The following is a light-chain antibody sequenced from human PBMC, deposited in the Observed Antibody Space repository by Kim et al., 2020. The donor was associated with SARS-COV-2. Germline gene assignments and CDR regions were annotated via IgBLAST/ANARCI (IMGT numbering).Light chain of an antibody. J-gene: IGKJ1*01. Sequence: AFVGDRVTSTCRASQGVGNWLAGYQQKPGEAPKRLIHTASSLESGVPARFSGSGSGTDFTLTISSLQPEDFATDSCQQSKSFPWTFGQGTKVDIK. V-gene: IGKV1-12*01. CDR3: QQSKSFPWT. CDR2: TAS. CDR1: QGVGNW.